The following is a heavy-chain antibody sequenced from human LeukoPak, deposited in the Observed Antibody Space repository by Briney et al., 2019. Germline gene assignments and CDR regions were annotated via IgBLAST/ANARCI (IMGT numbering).Heavy chain of an antibody. CDR1: GGSISSSSYY. CDR2: VSCRGDT. J-gene: IGHJ5*02. CDR3: ARDSLRIQSGTTP. Sequence: SETLSLTCTVSGGSISSSSYYWGWIRQSPGKGLEWIGSVSCRGDTYYNPSLQSRVTISVDTPKNQFSLRLNSVTAADTALYYCARDSLRIQSGTTPWGQGTLVTVSS. D-gene: IGHD1-1*01. V-gene: IGHV4-39*07.